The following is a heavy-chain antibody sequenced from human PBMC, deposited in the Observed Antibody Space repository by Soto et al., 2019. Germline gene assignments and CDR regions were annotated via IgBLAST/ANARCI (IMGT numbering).Heavy chain of an antibody. CDR2: MHYGGNS. V-gene: IGHV4-59*04. J-gene: IGHJ4*02. D-gene: IGHD6-6*01. Sequence: SETLSLTCTVSGGSISSYYCSWFRQPPGKGLEWIGHMHYGGNSDYNPSLRSRVTMSVDTSKNQFSLKLSSVTAADTAVYFCVRSSIEPRIFMYPFDYWGLGTLVTVSS. CDR1: GGSISSYY. CDR3: VRSSIEPRIFMYPFDY.